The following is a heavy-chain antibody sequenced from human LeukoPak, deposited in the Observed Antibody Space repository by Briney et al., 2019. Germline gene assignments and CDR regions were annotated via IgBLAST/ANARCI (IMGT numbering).Heavy chain of an antibody. CDR3: AKDARGLLWFGELLYYFDY. CDR1: GFTFSSYA. V-gene: IGHV3-23*01. CDR2: ISGSGGST. Sequence: GGSLRLSCAASGFTFSSYAMSWVRQAPGKGLEWVSAISGSGGSTYYADSVKGRFTISRDNSKNTLYLQMNSLRAEDTAVYYCAKDARGLLWFGELLYYFDYWGQGTLVTVSS. J-gene: IGHJ4*02. D-gene: IGHD3-10*01.